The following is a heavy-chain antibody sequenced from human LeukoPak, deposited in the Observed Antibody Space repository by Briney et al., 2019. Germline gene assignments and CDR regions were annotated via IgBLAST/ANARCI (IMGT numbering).Heavy chain of an antibody. CDR1: GFTFSSYS. J-gene: IGHJ5*02. CDR2: ISGSGGST. Sequence: PGGSLRLSCAASGFTFSSYSMNWVRQAPGKGLEWVSAISGSGGSTYYADSVKGRFTISRDNSKNTLYLQMNSLRAEDTAVYYCAKDRDFGVVIPWGQGTLVTVSS. V-gene: IGHV3-23*01. CDR3: AKDRDFGVVIP. D-gene: IGHD3-3*01.